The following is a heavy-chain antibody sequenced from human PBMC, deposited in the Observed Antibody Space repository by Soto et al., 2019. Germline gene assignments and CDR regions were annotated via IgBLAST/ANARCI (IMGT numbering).Heavy chain of an antibody. D-gene: IGHD3-16*01. J-gene: IGHJ3*02. CDR1: GFTFTSSA. V-gene: IGHV1-58*01. Sequence: QMQLVQSGPEVKKPGTSVKVSCKASGFTFTSSAVQWVRQARGQRLEWIGWIVVGSGNTNYAQKFQERVTITRDMSTSTAYMELISLRSEDTAVYYCAAEGGRLRRSDAFDIWAQGTMVTVSS. CDR2: IVVGSGNT. CDR3: AAEGGRLRRSDAFDI.